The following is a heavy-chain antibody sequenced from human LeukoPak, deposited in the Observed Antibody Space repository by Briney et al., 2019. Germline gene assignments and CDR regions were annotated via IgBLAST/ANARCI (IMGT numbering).Heavy chain of an antibody. D-gene: IGHD2-2*01. Sequence: GGSLRLSCAASGFTFSSNSMNWVRQAPGKGLEWVSYISSTGGTIYYADSMKGRFTISRDDSKNTLYLQMSSLRGEDTAIYYCARAWDFVVGAFDLWGQGTMVTVSS. V-gene: IGHV3-48*01. CDR1: GFTFSSNS. CDR3: ARAWDFVVGAFDL. J-gene: IGHJ3*01. CDR2: ISSTGGTI.